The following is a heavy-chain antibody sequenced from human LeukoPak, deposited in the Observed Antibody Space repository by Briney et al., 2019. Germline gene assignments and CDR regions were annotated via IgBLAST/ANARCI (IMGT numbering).Heavy chain of an antibody. Sequence: PGGSLRLSCAASGFTFSDYYMSWIRQAPGKGLEWVSYISSSGSTIYYADSVKGRFTISRDNAKNSLYLQMNSLRVEDTAVYYCARGPWADTTIVGGGHLDYWGQGTLVTVSS. CDR1: GFTFSDYY. J-gene: IGHJ4*02. CDR3: ARGPWADTTIVGGGHLDY. V-gene: IGHV3-11*04. D-gene: IGHD5-18*01. CDR2: ISSSGSTI.